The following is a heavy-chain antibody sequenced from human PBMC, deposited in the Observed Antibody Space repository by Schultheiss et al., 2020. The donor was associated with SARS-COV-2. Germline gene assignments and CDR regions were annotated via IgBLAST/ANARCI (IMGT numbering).Heavy chain of an antibody. CDR3: ARGGTGVYYYYYYMDV. V-gene: IGHV3-30*03. CDR2: ISYDGSNK. D-gene: IGHD3/OR15-3a*01. CDR1: GFTFSSYA. Sequence: GGSLRLSCAASGFTFSSYAMSWVRQAPGKGLEWVAVISYDGSNKYYADSVKGRFTISRDNSKNTLYLQMNSLRAEDTAVYYCARGGTGVYYYYYYMDVWGKGTTVTVSS. J-gene: IGHJ6*03.